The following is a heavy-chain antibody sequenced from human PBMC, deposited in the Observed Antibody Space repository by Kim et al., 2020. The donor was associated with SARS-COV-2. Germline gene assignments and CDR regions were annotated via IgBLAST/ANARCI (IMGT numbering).Heavy chain of an antibody. Sequence: YADSVEGRFTTSRDNAKNTLYMQMNGRRAEETAVYYCAGGRTGLREGFDYWGQGTLVTVSS. CDR3: AGGRTGLREGFDY. V-gene: IGHV3-11*04. J-gene: IGHJ4*02. D-gene: IGHD3-9*01.